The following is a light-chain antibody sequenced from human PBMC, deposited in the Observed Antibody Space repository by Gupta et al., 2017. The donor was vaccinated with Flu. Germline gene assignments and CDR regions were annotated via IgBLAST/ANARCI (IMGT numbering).Light chain of an antibody. V-gene: IGKV1-5*03. CDR1: QSISGW. CDR3: KQHSSCPLT. Sequence: PSTLSASVGDRVTISCRASQSISGWLAWYQEKPGKAPKLLIYKASSVHSGVPSRFSGSGSGAEYTLTIANLQPDDFATYYCKQHSSCPLTFGQGTQVE. CDR2: KAS. J-gene: IGKJ5*01.